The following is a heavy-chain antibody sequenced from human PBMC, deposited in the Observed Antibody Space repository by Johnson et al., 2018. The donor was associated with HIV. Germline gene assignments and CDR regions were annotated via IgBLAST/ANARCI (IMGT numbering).Heavy chain of an antibody. V-gene: IGHV3-30-3*01. J-gene: IGHJ3*02. D-gene: IGHD4-11*01. CDR3: ARDYSNPPHAFDI. CDR1: GFTFSSYA. CDR2: ISYAGSNK. Sequence: QVQLVESGGGVVQPGRSLRLSCAASGFTFSSYAMHWVRQAPGKGLEWVAVISYAGSNKYYADSVKGRFTISRDNSKNTLYLQMNSLRAEDTAVYYCARDYSNPPHAFDIWGQGTMVTVSS.